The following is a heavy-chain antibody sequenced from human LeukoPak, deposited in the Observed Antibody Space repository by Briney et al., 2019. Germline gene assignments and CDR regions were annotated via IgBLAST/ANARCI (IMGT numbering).Heavy chain of an antibody. J-gene: IGHJ4*02. CDR1: GGTFSSYA. V-gene: IGHV1-69*05. CDR3: AREGGYSYGYFYYFDY. D-gene: IGHD5-18*01. Sequence: SVKVSCKASGGTFSSYAISWVRQAPGQGLEWMGRIIPIFGTANYAQKFQGRVTITTGESTSTAYMELSSLRSEDTAVYYCAREGGYSYGYFYYFDYWGQGTLVTVSS. CDR2: IIPIFGTA.